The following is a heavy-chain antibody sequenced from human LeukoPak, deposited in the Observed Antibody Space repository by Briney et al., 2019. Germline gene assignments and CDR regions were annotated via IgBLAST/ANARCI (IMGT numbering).Heavy chain of an antibody. CDR2: VSFGGGT. CDR1: GVSISTDY. V-gene: IGHV4-59*01. Sequence: SETLSLTCTVSGVSISTDYWSWIRQPPGKGLDWIGYVSFGGGTNYNPSLKSRVITSADTSKNQFSLNLTSVTAADTAVYYCVRASVESGGAFDIWGQGTMVTVSS. D-gene: IGHD2-15*01. J-gene: IGHJ3*02. CDR3: VRASVESGGAFDI.